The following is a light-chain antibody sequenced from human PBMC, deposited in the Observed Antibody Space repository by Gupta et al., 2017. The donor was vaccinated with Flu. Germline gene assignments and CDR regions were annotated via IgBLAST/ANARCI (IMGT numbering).Light chain of an antibody. CDR3: QQYGSPYS. Sequence: EIALAPAPDTLSLSPGERATLSCRASQTVASDYVAWYQQKPGQAPRLLIYAASSRATGIPDRFSGSGSGTEFILTISRLEPDDSAVYHCQQYGSPYSFGQGTKLEIK. CDR2: AAS. CDR1: QTVASDY. V-gene: IGKV3-20*01. J-gene: IGKJ2*03.